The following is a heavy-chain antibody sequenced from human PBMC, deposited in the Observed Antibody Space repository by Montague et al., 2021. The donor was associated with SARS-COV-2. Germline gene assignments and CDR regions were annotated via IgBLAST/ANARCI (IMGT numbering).Heavy chain of an antibody. CDR2: IYYSGST. CDR3: ARHCVVRGVSAGWFDP. CDR1: GGSISSSSYY. D-gene: IGHD3-10*01. V-gene: IGHV4-39*01. J-gene: IGHJ5*02. Sequence: SETLSLTCTVSGGSISSSSYYWGWIRQPPGKGLEWIGSIYYSGSTYYNPPLKSRATISVDTSKNQFSLKLSSVTAADTAVYYCARHCVVRGVSAGWFDPWGQGTLVTVSS.